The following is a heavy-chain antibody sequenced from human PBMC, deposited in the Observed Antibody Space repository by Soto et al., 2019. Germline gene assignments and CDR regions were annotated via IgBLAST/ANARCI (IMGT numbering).Heavy chain of an antibody. V-gene: IGHV5-10-1*01. J-gene: IGHJ6*02. D-gene: IGHD2-2*01. Sequence: GESLKISCKGSGYSFTSYWISWVRQMPGKGLEWMGRIDPSDSYTNYSPSFQGHVTISADKSISTAYLQWSSLKASDTAMYYCARQYIVVVPAAIRDSSSSRGGSLYYYYGMDVWGQGTTVTVPS. CDR2: IDPSDSYT. CDR3: ARQYIVVVPAAIRDSSSSRGGSLYYYYGMDV. CDR1: GYSFTSYW.